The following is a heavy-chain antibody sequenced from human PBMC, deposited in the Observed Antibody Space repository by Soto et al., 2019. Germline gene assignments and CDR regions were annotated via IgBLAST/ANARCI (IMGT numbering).Heavy chain of an antibody. CDR1: GGSIRSEDYY. J-gene: IGHJ4*02. CDR3: ARFRIVGSTGFDS. D-gene: IGHD1-26*01. CDR2: ISSSGST. Sequence: QVQLQESGPGLVKPSQTLSLTCTVSGGSIRSEDYYWSWIRQPPGKGLEWIGYISSSGSTAYKSSLRNRVIIAVNTSKNQVSLKLISATAADTAVYYCARFRIVGSTGFDSWGQGTLVTVSS. V-gene: IGHV4-30-4*01.